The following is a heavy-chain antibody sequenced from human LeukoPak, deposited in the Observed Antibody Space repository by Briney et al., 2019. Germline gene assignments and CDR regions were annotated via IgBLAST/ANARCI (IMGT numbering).Heavy chain of an antibody. V-gene: IGHV3-74*01. CDR2: INTDGSST. D-gene: IGHD6-6*01. Sequence: GGSLRLSCAASGFTFSSYWMHWVRQAPGKGLVWASRINTDGSSTSYADSVKGRFTISRDNAKNTLYLQMNSLRAEDTAVYYCARDPEYSSSSGAFDIWGQGTMVTVSS. CDR1: GFTFSSYW. CDR3: ARDPEYSSSSGAFDI. J-gene: IGHJ3*02.